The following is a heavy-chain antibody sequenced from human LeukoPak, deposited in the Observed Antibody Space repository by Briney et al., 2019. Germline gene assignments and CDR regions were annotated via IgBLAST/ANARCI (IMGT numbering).Heavy chain of an antibody. CDR1: GFTFSSYG. V-gene: IGHV3-30*18. Sequence: GGSLRLSCAASGFTFSSYGMHWVRQAPGKGLEWVAVISYDGSNKYYADSVKGRFTISRDNSKNTLYLQMNSPRAEDTAVYYCAKPPGILTGYYPFDYWGQGTLVTVSS. D-gene: IGHD3-9*01. J-gene: IGHJ4*02. CDR2: ISYDGSNK. CDR3: AKPPGILTGYYPFDY.